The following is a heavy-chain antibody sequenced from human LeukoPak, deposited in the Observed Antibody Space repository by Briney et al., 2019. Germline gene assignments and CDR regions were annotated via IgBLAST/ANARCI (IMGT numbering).Heavy chain of an antibody. D-gene: IGHD3-3*01. V-gene: IGHV1-8*03. J-gene: IGHJ6*03. CDR1: GYTFTSYD. Sequence: ASVKVSCKASGYTFTSYDINWVRQATGQGLEWMGWMNPNSGNTGYAQKFQGRVTITRNTSISTAYMELSSLRSEDTAVYYCARGRCDFWSGYSVYYYYYMDVWGKGTTVTVSS. CDR3: ARGRCDFWSGYSVYYYYYMDV. CDR2: MNPNSGNT.